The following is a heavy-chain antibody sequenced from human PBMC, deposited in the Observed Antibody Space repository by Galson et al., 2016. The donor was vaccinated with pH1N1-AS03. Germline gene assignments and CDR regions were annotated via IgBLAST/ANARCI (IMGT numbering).Heavy chain of an antibody. CDR1: GFTLSTYA. V-gene: IGHV3-64*01. J-gene: IGHJ4*02. D-gene: IGHD5-18*01. CDR2: ISSNGGST. Sequence: SLRLSFAASGFTLSTYAMPWVRQAPGKGLEYLSTISSNGGSTYYANSVKGRFTISRDNSKNTLYLQMGSLRAEDMAVYNCAREVHTAVAAASFDCWGQGTLVTVSS. CDR3: AREVHTAVAAASFDC.